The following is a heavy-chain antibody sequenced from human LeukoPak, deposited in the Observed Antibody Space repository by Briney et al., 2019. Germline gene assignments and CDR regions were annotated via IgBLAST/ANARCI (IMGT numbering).Heavy chain of an antibody. CDR3: ARGRGDYGDYDFDY. J-gene: IGHJ4*02. CDR1: GFTFSRYA. V-gene: IGHV3-23*01. Sequence: SGGTLRLSCAASGFTFSRYAFSWVRQAPGKGLEWVSGISGSGGNTYYADSVKGRFTISRDNSKTTVYLLMNSLTAEDTAFYFCARGRGDYGDYDFDYWGQGTLVTVSS. D-gene: IGHD4-17*01. CDR2: ISGSGGNT.